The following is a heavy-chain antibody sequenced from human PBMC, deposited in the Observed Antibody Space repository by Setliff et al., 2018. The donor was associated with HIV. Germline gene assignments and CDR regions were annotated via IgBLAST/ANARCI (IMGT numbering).Heavy chain of an antibody. D-gene: IGHD3-16*02. CDR3: ARDNSAYDYVWGSYRSDNESDY. J-gene: IGHJ4*02. CDR2: IYTSGST. CDR1: GGSISSGSYY. Sequence: SETLSLTCTVSGGSISSGSYYWSWIRQPAGKGLEWIGHIYTSGSTNYNPSLKSRVTISVDTSKNQFSLKLSSVTAADTAVYYCARDNSAYDYVWGSYRSDNESDYWGQGTLVTVSS. V-gene: IGHV4-61*09.